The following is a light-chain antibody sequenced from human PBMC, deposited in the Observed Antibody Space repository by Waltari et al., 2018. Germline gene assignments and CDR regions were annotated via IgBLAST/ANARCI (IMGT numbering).Light chain of an antibody. V-gene: IGLV2-14*03. CDR1: SSDVGGYNY. Sequence: QSALTQPASVSGSPGQSITISCTGTSSDVGGYNYVSWYQQHPGKAPKLMIYDVSNRASGVSNRCSGSKSGSTASLTSSGLQAEDEADYYCSSYTSSSTLVFGGGTKLTVL. J-gene: IGLJ2*01. CDR3: SSYTSSSTLV. CDR2: DVS.